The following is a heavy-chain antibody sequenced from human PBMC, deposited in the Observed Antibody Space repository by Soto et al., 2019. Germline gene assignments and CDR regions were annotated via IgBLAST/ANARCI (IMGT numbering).Heavy chain of an antibody. J-gene: IGHJ4*02. CDR3: ARQLSHVCDS. D-gene: IGHD3-16*01. Sequence: EVQLVQSGADLKKPGESLKISCKGVGYKFGSAWIGWVRQMPGKGLEWMGIIKPGTSDIRYSPSCQGHVTISADAAVRTAYLQWSSLKASDTAMYYCARQLSHVCDSWGQGTLVTVSS. CDR2: IKPGTSDI. CDR1: GYKFGSAW. V-gene: IGHV5-51*01.